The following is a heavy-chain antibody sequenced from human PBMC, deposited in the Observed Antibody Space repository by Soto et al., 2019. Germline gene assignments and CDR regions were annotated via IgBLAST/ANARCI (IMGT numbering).Heavy chain of an antibody. J-gene: IGHJ6*02. D-gene: IGHD2-2*01. CDR2: IDPNSGAT. CDR3: ARGYVSSTNMELRFGMDV. CDR1: GYILTGYS. V-gene: IGHV1-2*02. Sequence: QVYLVQSGAEVRRPGASVKVSCTAFGYILTGYSLHWVRQAPGQGLEWMGWIDPNSGATNSAERFHGRVSMTRATSISAAYLGLSRLRSDDTAVYYCARGYVSSTNMELRFGMDVWGQGTTISVSS.